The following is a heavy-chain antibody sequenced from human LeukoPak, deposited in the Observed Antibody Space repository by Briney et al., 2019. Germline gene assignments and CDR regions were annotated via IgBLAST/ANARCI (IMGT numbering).Heavy chain of an antibody. CDR3: ARSRDGYNYDY. J-gene: IGHJ4*02. Sequence: PGGSLRLSCAASGFTFSSYSMNWVRQAPGKGLEWVSYISSSSSTIYYADSVKGRFTISRDNAKNSLYLQMNSLRAEDTAVYYCARSRDGYNYDYWGQGTLVTVSS. D-gene: IGHD5-24*01. V-gene: IGHV3-48*04. CDR1: GFTFSSYS. CDR2: ISSSSSTI.